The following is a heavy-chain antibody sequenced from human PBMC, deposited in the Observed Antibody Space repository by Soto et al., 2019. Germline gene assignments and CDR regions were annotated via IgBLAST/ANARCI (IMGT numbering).Heavy chain of an antibody. V-gene: IGHV1-46*01. Sequence: QVQLVQSGAEVKKPGASVKVSCKASGDTFTDYYIHWVRQAPGQGLERMGTVNPSGGHTTYAQHFLGRMTITRDTSTSTLSMELTSLTSEDTAVYYCARGGHVVVVTAALDYWGQGTLVTVSS. D-gene: IGHD2-21*02. CDR2: VNPSGGHT. CDR1: GDTFTDYY. J-gene: IGHJ4*02. CDR3: ARGGHVVVVTAALDY.